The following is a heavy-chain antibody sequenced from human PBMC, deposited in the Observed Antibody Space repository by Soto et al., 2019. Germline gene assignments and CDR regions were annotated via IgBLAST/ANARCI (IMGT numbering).Heavy chain of an antibody. V-gene: IGHV4-34*01. D-gene: IGHD2-8*02. CDR3: ARDKITGLFAY. CDR2: INHSGST. J-gene: IGHJ4*02. Sequence: SETPFLTCAVHGGPFNGYYWTLIRQPPGTGLEWIGEINHSGSTNYNPSLKSRVTISVDTSKNQFSLKLTSVTAADTAVYYCARDKITGLFAYWGQGTQVT. CDR1: GGPFNGYY.